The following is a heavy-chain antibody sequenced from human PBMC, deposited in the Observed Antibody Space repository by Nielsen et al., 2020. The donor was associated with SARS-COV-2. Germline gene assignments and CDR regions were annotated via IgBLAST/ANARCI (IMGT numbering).Heavy chain of an antibody. D-gene: IGHD1-1*01. Sequence: SETLSLTCAVSGGSISSSNWWSWVRQPPGKGLEWIGEIYHSGSTNYNPSLKSRVTISVDKSKNQFSLKLSSVTAADTAVYYCARARHPKTGTDHYYYYMDVWGKGTTVTVSS. CDR3: ARARHPKTGTDHYYYYMDV. V-gene: IGHV4-4*02. CDR2: IYHSGST. J-gene: IGHJ6*03. CDR1: GGSISSSNW.